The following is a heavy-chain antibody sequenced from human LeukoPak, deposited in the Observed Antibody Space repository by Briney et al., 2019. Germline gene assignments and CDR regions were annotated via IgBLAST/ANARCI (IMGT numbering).Heavy chain of an antibody. D-gene: IGHD2-8*01. J-gene: IGHJ4*02. CDR1: GGSFSGYY. CDR2: INHSVST. V-gene: IGHV4-34*01. Sequence: PSETLSLTCAVCGGSFSGYYCSWIRQPPGNGLKWMGGINHSVSTNYNPSLQSRVTISVDPSNNQFSLKLSSVTAADTAVYYCASRRLYGRHLLNGPFDYWGQGTLVTVSS. CDR3: ASRRLYGRHLLNGPFDY.